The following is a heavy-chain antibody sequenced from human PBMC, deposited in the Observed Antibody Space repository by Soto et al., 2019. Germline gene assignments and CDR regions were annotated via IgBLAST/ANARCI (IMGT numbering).Heavy chain of an antibody. J-gene: IGHJ5*02. Sequence: ASVKVSCKACGGTFSSYAISWVRQAPGQGLEWMGGIIPIFGTANYAQKFQGRVTITADESTSTAYMELSSLRSEDTAVYYCARVPLGSSWYWFDPWGQGTLVTVSS. CDR1: GGTFSSYA. V-gene: IGHV1-69*13. D-gene: IGHD6-13*01. CDR2: IIPIFGTA. CDR3: ARVPLGSSWYWFDP.